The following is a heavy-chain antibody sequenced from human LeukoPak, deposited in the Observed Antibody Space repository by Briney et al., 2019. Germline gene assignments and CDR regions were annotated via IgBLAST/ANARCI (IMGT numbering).Heavy chain of an antibody. J-gene: IGHJ4*02. V-gene: IGHV3-7*01. Sequence: TGGSLRLSCVVSGFTFSSYSMIWVRQAPGKGLQWVANMKKDGSETNYGDSVKGRFTLSRDNAKNSLYLQMNSLRAEDTAVYYCGRHRSGSGTYFIDHWGQGTPVSVSS. CDR2: MKKDGSET. D-gene: IGHD3-10*01. CDR3: GRHRSGSGTYFIDH. CDR1: GFTFSSYS.